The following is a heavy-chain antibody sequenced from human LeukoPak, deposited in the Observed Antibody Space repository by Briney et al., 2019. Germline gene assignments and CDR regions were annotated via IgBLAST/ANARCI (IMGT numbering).Heavy chain of an antibody. J-gene: IGHJ4*02. Sequence: PGRSLRLSCAASGFNFDTYGMHWVRQAPGKGLEWVAVISSNGRSIYYADSVKGRFTISRDNSKNTLYLQMNSLRVDDTAVYYCARAPRSGELYANFDYWGQGTLVTVSS. CDR2: ISSNGRSI. CDR3: ARAPRSGELYANFDY. CDR1: GFNFDTYG. D-gene: IGHD4-17*01. V-gene: IGHV3-30*03.